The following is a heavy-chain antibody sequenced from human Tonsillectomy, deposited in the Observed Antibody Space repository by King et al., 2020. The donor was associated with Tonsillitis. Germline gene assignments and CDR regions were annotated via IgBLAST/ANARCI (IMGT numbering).Heavy chain of an antibody. CDR2: IRSKAYGGTT. V-gene: IGHV3-49*03. CDR3: TRDGDSSSSFY. D-gene: IGHD6-6*01. Sequence: VQLVESGGGLVQPGRSLRLSCTASVFTFGDYAMSWFRQAPGKGLEWVGLIRSKAYGGTTEHAASVKGRFTISRDDSKSIAYLQMNSLKTEDTAVYYCTRDGDSSSSFYWGQGTLVTVSS. J-gene: IGHJ4*02. CDR1: VFTFGDYA.